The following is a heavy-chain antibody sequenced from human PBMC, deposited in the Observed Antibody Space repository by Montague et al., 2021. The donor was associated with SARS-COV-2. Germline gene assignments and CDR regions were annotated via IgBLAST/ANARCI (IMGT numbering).Heavy chain of an antibody. CDR1: GYSISSDYY. Sequence: SETLSLTCTVSGYSISSDYYWGWIRQPPGKGLEWIGSMYYSGSTYYSPSLKSRVTISVDTSKNQFSLKLISVTAADTAVYYCARDSWWWLRFDGVFDYWGQGTLVTVSS. J-gene: IGHJ4*02. CDR3: ARDSWWWLRFDGVFDY. V-gene: IGHV4-38-2*02. CDR2: MYYSGST. D-gene: IGHD5-12*01.